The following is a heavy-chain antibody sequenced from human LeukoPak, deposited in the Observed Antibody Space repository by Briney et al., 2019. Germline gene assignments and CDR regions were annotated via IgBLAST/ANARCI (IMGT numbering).Heavy chain of an antibody. CDR2: INDDGSAT. J-gene: IGHJ4*02. V-gene: IGHV3-74*01. Sequence: GGSLRLSCAASGFTFSNYWMHWVRQVPGKGLVWVSRINDDGSATFYADSVKGRFTISRDNAKNTLFLQINSLRAEDTAVYYCAREILAPGKAHDYWGQGTLVTVSS. CDR1: GFTFSNYW. CDR3: AREILAPGKAHDY.